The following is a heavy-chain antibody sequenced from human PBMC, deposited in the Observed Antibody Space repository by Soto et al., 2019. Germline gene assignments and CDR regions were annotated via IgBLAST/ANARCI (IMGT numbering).Heavy chain of an antibody. CDR2: IYYSGST. V-gene: IGHV4-30-4*01. CDR3: ARIYWLRDSSGYHHPFDY. Sequence: SETLSLTCTVSGGSISSGDYYWSWIRQPPGKGLEWIGYIYYSGSTYYNPSLKSRVTISVDTSKNQFFLELSSVTGADTAVYFCARIYWLRDSSGYHHPFDYWGLGTLVTVSS. J-gene: IGHJ4*02. CDR1: GGSISSGDYY. D-gene: IGHD3-22*01.